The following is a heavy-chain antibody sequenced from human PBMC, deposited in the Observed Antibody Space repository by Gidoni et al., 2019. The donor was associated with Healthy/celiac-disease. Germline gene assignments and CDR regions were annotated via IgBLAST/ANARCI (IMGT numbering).Heavy chain of an antibody. CDR3: ARGPSPGYSSGYAFDI. CDR2: ISAYNGNT. J-gene: IGHJ3*02. Sequence: QVQLVQSGAEVKKPGASVKVSCKASGYTFTSVGISRVRQAPGQGLEWMGWISAYNGNTNYAQKLQGRVTMTTDTSTSTAYMELRSLRSDDTAVYYCARGPSPGYSSGYAFDIWGQGTMVTVSS. V-gene: IGHV1-18*01. CDR1: GYTFTSVG. D-gene: IGHD6-19*01.